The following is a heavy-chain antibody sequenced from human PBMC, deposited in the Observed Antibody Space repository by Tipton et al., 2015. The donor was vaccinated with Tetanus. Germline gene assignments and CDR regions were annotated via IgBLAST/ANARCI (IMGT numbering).Heavy chain of an antibody. CDR2: VHYSGST. CDR1: GGSISSYY. V-gene: IGHV4-59*01. CDR3: ARIGWLQQNKPAFDI. Sequence: TLSLTCTVSGGSISSYYWTWIRQPPGRGLEWIGYVHYSGSTNYSPSLRSRVTLSVDTSKNQFSLKLSSVTAADTAVYYCARIGWLQQNKPAFDIWGQGTVVTGSS. J-gene: IGHJ3*02. D-gene: IGHD6-19*01.